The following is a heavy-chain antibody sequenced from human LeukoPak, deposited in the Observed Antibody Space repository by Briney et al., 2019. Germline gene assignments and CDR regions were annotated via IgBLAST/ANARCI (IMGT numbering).Heavy chain of an antibody. J-gene: IGHJ4*02. CDR1: GFTTSSYW. CDR2: INEDGRTI. V-gene: IGHV3-74*01. CDR3: VRDFGGPSDY. Sequence: GGPLRLSCVASGFTTSSYWMHWVRQVPGMGLVWVSRINEDGRTINYADSVRGRFTISRDYATNTVTLQMNSLRAEDTAVYHCVRDFGGPSDYWGQGTLVTVAS. D-gene: IGHD4-23*01.